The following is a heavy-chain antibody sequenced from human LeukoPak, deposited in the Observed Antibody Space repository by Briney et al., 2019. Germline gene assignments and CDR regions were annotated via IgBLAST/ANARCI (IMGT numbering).Heavy chain of an antibody. V-gene: IGHV4-59*08. CDR2: IYYSGST. J-gene: IGHJ4*02. CDR3: ARHGSYYDFWSGYPFDY. D-gene: IGHD3-3*01. Sequence: SETLSLTCTVSGGSISSYYWSRIRQPPGKGLEWIGYIYYSGSTNYNPSLKSRVTISVGTSKNQFSLKLSSVTAADTAVYYCARHGSYYDFWSGYPFDYWGQGTLVTVFS. CDR1: GGSISSYY.